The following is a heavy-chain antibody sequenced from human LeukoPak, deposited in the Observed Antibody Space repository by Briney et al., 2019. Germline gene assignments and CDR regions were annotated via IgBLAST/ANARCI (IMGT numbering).Heavy chain of an antibody. CDR1: GFTFSSYS. CDR2: ISSSSSTI. CDR3: ARDFTDSSGYYPFDY. Sequence: GGSLRLSCAASGFTFSSYSMNWVRQAPGKGLEWVSYISSSSSTIYYADSVKGRFTISRDNAKNSLYLQMNSLRGEDTAVYYCARDFTDSSGYYPFDYWGQGTLVTVSS. V-gene: IGHV3-48*01. D-gene: IGHD3-22*01. J-gene: IGHJ4*02.